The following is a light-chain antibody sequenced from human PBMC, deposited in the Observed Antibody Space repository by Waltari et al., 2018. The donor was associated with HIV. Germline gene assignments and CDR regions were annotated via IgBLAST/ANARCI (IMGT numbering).Light chain of an antibody. CDR3: QQSSSTPRT. V-gene: IGKV1-39*01. J-gene: IGKJ1*01. CDR1: QSISNS. CDR2: AAS. Sequence: IQKTQSPPSPSAHVGDRAPHTCRASQSISNSLNWYQQKPGKAPRVLIHAASSLQSGVPSRFSGSGSGTDFTLTISSLQPEDFATYYCQQSSSTPRTFGQGTKVEIK.